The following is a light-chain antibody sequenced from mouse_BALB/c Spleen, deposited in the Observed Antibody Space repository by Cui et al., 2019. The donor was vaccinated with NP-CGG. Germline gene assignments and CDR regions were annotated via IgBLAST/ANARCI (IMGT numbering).Light chain of an antibody. CDR2: GTH. CDR3: ALWYSNHWV. V-gene: IGLV1*01. CDR1: TGAVTTSNY. Sequence: AVVTQEYALTTSPGETVSLTCRSSTGAVTTSNYANWVQERPDHLFTGLIGGTHNRAPGVPARFSGSLIGDKAALTITGTQTEDEAIYFCALWYSNHWVFGGGTKLTVL. J-gene: IGLJ1*01.